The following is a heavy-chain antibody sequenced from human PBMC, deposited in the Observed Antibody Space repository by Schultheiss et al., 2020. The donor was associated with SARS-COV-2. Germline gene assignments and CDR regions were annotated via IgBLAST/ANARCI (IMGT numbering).Heavy chain of an antibody. CDR3: ARGLGGY. J-gene: IGHJ4*02. CDR2: IYYSGST. V-gene: IGHV4-59*12. CDR1: GGSISSYY. Sequence: SETLSLTCTVSGGSISSYYWSWIRQPPGKGLEWIGYIYYSGSTYYNPSLKSRVTISVDTSKNQFSLKLSSVTAADTAVYYCARGLGGYWGQGTLVTVSS. D-gene: IGHD3-16*01.